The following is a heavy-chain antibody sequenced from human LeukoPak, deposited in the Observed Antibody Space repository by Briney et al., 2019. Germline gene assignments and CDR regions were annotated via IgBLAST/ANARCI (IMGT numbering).Heavy chain of an antibody. J-gene: IGHJ2*01. CDR2: IYYSGST. V-gene: IGHV4-59*01. D-gene: IGHD2-2*01. Sequence: KPSETLSLTCTVSGCSISNYYWSWIRQPPGKGLEWIGYIYYSGSTSYNPSLKSRVTISVDTSKNQFSLKLNSVTAADTAVYYCARGPAPWYFDLWGRGTLVTVSS. CDR1: GCSISNYY. CDR3: ARGPAPWYFDL.